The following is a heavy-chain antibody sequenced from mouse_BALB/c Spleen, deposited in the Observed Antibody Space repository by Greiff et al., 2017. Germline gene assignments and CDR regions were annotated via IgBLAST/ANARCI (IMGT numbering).Heavy chain of an antibody. V-gene: IGHV3-8*02. CDR2: ISYSGST. D-gene: IGHD1-2*01. Sequence: EVQLQQSGPSLVKPSQTLSLTCSVTGDSITSGYWNWIRKFPGNKLEYMGYISYSGSTYYNPSLKSRISITRDTSKNQYYLQLNSVTTEDTATYYCARGGYGYVTFAYWGQGTLVTVSA. J-gene: IGHJ3*01. CDR1: GDSITSGY. CDR3: ARGGYGYVTFAY.